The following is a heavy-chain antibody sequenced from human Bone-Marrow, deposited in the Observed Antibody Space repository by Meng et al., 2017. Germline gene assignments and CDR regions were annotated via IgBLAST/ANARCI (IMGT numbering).Heavy chain of an antibody. CDR3: ARNYGIAVAGPFQH. Sequence: GESLKISCAASGFTFDDYGMSWVRQAPGKGLEWVSGINWNGGSTGYADSVKGRFTISRDNAKNSLYLQMNSLRAEDTALYHCARNYGIAVAGPFQHWGQGTLVTVS. CDR2: INWNGGST. D-gene: IGHD6-19*01. V-gene: IGHV3-20*01. CDR1: GFTFDDYG. J-gene: IGHJ1*01.